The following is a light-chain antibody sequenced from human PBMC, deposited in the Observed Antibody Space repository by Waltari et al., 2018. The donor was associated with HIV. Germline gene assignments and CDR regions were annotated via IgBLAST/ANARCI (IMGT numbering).Light chain of an antibody. J-gene: IGKJ4*01. CDR3: QQRSSWPQLT. Sequence: EIVLTQSPATLSLSPGERATLSCRASQSVGNYLAWYQHKPGQAPRLLIYDGSNRASGVPARFSVSGSVTDFTLTISSLEPEDFAVYYCQQRSSWPQLTFGGGTKVEIK. CDR2: DGS. CDR1: QSVGNY. V-gene: IGKV3-11*01.